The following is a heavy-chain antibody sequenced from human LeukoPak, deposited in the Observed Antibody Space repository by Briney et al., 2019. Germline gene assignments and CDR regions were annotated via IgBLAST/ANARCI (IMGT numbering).Heavy chain of an antibody. Sequence: GGSLRLSCAASGFTFSNHWMSWVRQAPGKGLEWVANVKQDGSEKYYVDSVKGRFTISRDNAKNSLYLQMNSLRAEDTAVYYCARDGPQGYYFDYWGQGTLVTVSS. J-gene: IGHJ4*02. CDR2: VKQDGSEK. D-gene: IGHD3/OR15-3a*01. CDR3: ARDGPQGYYFDY. CDR1: GFTFSNHW. V-gene: IGHV3-7*01.